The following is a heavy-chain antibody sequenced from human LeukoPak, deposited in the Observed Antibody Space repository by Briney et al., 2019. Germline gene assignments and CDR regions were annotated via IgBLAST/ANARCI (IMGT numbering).Heavy chain of an antibody. Sequence: SETLSLTCAVYGGSFSGYYWSWIRQPPGKGLEWIGEINHSGSTNYNPSLKSRVTISVDTSKNQFSLKLSSVTAADTAVYYCARVDIVVVPAALYNWFDPWGQGTLVSVSS. CDR2: INHSGST. D-gene: IGHD2-2*03. CDR3: ARVDIVVVPAALYNWFDP. CDR1: GGSFSGYY. J-gene: IGHJ5*02. V-gene: IGHV4-34*01.